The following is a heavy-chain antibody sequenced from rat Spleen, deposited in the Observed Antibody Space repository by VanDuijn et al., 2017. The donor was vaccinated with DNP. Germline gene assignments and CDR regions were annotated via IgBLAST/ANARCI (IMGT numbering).Heavy chain of an antibody. CDR2: ITYDGGNT. J-gene: IGHJ3*01. Sequence: EVQLVESGGDLVQPGRSLKLSCAASGFTFSDYYMAWVRQAPTKGLEWVAYITYDGGNTYYRDSVKGRFTISRDNVKSTLYLQMNSLRSEDMATYYCARPMDYYSGGFAYWGQGTLVTVSS. CDR1: GFTFSDYY. V-gene: IGHV5-22*01. CDR3: ARPMDYYSGGFAY. D-gene: IGHD1-1*01.